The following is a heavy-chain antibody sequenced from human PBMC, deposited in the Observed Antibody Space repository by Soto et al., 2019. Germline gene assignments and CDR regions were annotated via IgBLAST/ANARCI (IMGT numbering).Heavy chain of an antibody. V-gene: IGHV4-30-2*01. D-gene: IGHD4-17*01. CDR2: IYHSGTT. Sequence: SETLSLTCTVSGGSIRDDYWSWIRQPPGKGLEWIGYIYHSGTTYYNPSLKSRVTISVDRSKNQFSLKLSSVTAADTAVYYCARAHYGDYGYGMDVWGQGTTVTVSS. CDR3: ARAHYGDYGYGMDV. CDR1: GGSIRDDY. J-gene: IGHJ6*02.